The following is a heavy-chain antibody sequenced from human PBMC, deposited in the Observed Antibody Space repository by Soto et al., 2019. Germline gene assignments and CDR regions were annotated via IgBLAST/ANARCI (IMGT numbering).Heavy chain of an antibody. CDR2: IYYSGST. Sequence: SETLSLTCTVSGGSISSSSYYWGWIRQPPGKGLEWIGSIYYSGSTYYNPSLKSRVTISVDTSKNQFSLKLSSVTAADTAVYYCARGGVAAARPGVFDYWGQGTLVTVSS. J-gene: IGHJ4*02. V-gene: IGHV4-39*01. CDR1: GGSISSSSYY. CDR3: ARGGVAAARPGVFDY. D-gene: IGHD6-13*01.